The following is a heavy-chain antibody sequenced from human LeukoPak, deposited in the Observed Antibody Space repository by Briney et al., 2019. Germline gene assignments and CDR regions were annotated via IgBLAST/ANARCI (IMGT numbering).Heavy chain of an antibody. CDR1: GFTFSSYG. CDR2: ISYDGSNK. D-gene: IGHD3-3*01. Sequence: GGSLRLSCAASGFTFSSYGMHWVRQAPGKGLEWEAVISYDGSNKYYADSVKGRFTISRDNSKNTLYLQMNSLRAEDTAVYYCAKDKWLLYCLDYWGQGTLVTVSS. V-gene: IGHV3-30*18. J-gene: IGHJ4*02. CDR3: AKDKWLLYCLDY.